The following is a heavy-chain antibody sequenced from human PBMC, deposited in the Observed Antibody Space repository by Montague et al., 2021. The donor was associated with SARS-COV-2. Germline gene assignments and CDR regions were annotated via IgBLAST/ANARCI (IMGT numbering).Heavy chain of an antibody. CDR3: ARPSYCDILTANGGLEY. CDR2: ISYVGSNQ. V-gene: IGHV3-30*04. J-gene: IGHJ4*02. Sequence: SLRLSCAASKFSFSSYALHWVRQAPGKGLEWVAVISYVGSNQYYADSVKGRFTISRDSSKNTLYLQMSSLRAEGTAVYYCARPSYCDILTANGGLEYWGQGTLVTVSS. D-gene: IGHD3-9*01. CDR1: KFSFSSYA.